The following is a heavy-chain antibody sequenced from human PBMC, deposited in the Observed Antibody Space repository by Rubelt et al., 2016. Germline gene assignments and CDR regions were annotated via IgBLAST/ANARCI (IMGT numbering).Heavy chain of an antibody. D-gene: IGHD6-13*01. V-gene: IGHV4-34*01. CDR3: ARQPDSSSWHPHYYYYGMDV. Sequence: QLQLQESGPGLVKPSETLSLTCAVYGGSFSGYYWSWIRQPPGKGLEWIGEINHSGSTNYKPSLKSRVTISVDTSKNQFSRKLSSVTAADTAVYYCARQPDSSSWHPHYYYYGMDVWGQGTTVTVSS. J-gene: IGHJ6*02. CDR1: GGSFSGYY. CDR2: INHSGST.